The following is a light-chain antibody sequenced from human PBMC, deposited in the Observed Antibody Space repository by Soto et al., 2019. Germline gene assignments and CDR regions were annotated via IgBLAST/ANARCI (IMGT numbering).Light chain of an antibody. V-gene: IGKV4-1*01. Sequence: DLVMTQSPDSLAVSISARATINCKSSQSVLSSSNNKNYLAWYQQKPGQAPRLLIYGASTRATGIPARFSGSGSGTEFTLTISSLQSEDFAVYYCQQYNNWPLTFGGGTKV. J-gene: IGKJ4*01. CDR3: QQYNNWPLT. CDR2: GAS. CDR1: QSVLSSSNNKNY.